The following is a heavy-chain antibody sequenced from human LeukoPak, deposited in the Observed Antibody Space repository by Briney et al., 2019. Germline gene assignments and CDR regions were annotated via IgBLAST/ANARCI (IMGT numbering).Heavy chain of an antibody. J-gene: IGHJ3*02. Sequence: PSETLSLTCTASGGSISSSSYYWGWIRQPPGKGLEWIGSIYYSGSTYYNPSLKSRVTISVDTSKNQFSLKLSSVTAADTAVYYCARPRGGYYYDSSGQAYAFDIWGQGTMVTVSS. CDR1: GGSISSSSYY. CDR2: IYYSGST. CDR3: ARPRGGYYYDSSGQAYAFDI. D-gene: IGHD3-22*01. V-gene: IGHV4-39*01.